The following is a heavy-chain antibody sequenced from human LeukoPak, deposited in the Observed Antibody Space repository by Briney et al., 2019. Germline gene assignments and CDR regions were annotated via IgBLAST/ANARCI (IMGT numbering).Heavy chain of an antibody. CDR1: GYTFTSYG. V-gene: IGHV1-18*01. J-gene: IGHJ4*02. CDR2: ISAYNGNT. D-gene: IGHD3-10*01. CDR3: ARTYYYGSGSYYNAFDY. Sequence: ASVKVSCKASGYTFTSYGISWVRQAPGQGHEWMGWISAYNGNTNYAQKLQGRVTMTTDTSTSTAYMELRSLRSDDTAVYYCARTYYYGSGSYYNAFDYWGQGTLVTVSS.